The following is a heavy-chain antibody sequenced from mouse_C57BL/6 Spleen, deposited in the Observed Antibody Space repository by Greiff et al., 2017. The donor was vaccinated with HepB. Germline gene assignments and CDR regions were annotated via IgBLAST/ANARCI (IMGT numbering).Heavy chain of an antibody. V-gene: IGHV1-42*01. Sequence: VQLKQSGPELVKPGASVKISCKASGYSFTGYYMNWVKQSPEKSLEWIGEINPSTGGTTYNQKFKAKATLTVDKSSSTAYMQLKSLTSEDSAVYYCARNYGSSSYYAMDYWGQGTSVTVSS. D-gene: IGHD1-1*01. CDR1: GYSFTGYY. CDR2: INPSTGGT. J-gene: IGHJ4*01. CDR3: ARNYGSSSYYAMDY.